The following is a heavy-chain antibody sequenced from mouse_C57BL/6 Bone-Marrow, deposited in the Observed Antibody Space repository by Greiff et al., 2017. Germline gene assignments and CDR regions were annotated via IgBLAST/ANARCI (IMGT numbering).Heavy chain of an antibody. V-gene: IGHV5-17*01. J-gene: IGHJ2*01. CDR2: ISSGSSTI. CDR1: GFTFSDYG. CDR3: AADGKFFDY. Sequence: EVKLVESGGGLVKPGGSLKLSCAASGFTFSDYGMHWVRQAPEKGLEWVAYISSGSSTIYYADTAKGRFTISRDNAKNTLFLQMTSLRSEDTAMYYCAADGKFFDYWGQGTTLTVSS. D-gene: IGHD2-1*01.